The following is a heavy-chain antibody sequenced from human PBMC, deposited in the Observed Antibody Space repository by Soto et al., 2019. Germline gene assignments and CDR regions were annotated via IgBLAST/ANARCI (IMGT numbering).Heavy chain of an antibody. D-gene: IGHD6-19*01. CDR1: GYTFTSYG. J-gene: IGHJ6*02. CDR3: ARAPLKDSGWSILYYYYGMDV. V-gene: IGHV1-18*01. Sequence: ASVKVSCKASGYTFTSYGISWVRQAPGQGLEWMGWISAYNGNTNYAQKLQGRVTMTTDTSTSTAYMELRSLRSDDTAVYYCARAPLKDSGWSILYYYYGMDVWGQGTTVTVSS. CDR2: ISAYNGNT.